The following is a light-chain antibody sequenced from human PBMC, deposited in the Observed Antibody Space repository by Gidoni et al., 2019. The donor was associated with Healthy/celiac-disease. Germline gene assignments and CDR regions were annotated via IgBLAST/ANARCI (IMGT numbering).Light chain of an antibody. CDR1: SSNIGNNA. CDR2: YDD. V-gene: IGLV1-36*01. Sequence: QSVLTQPPSVSEAPRQMVTISCSGSSSNIGNNAVNWSQQLPGKAPKLLIYYDDLLPSGVSDRFSGSKSGTSASLAISGLQSEDEADYYCAAWDDSLNGLVFGGGTKLTVL. CDR3: AAWDDSLNGLV. J-gene: IGLJ3*02.